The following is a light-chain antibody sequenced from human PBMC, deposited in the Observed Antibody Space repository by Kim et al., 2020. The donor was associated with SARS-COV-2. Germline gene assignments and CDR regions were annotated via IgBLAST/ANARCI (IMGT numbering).Light chain of an antibody. CDR3: QQTYSAPRT. V-gene: IGKV1-39*01. CDR2: AAS. Sequence: DIQMTQSPSSLSASVGDRVTITCRASQSISNYLNWYQQKPGKTPKLLIYAASTLQSGVPSRFSGSGSDTDFTLTVSSLQPEDFATYYCQQTYSAPRTFGQGTKVDI. CDR1: QSISNY. J-gene: IGKJ1*01.